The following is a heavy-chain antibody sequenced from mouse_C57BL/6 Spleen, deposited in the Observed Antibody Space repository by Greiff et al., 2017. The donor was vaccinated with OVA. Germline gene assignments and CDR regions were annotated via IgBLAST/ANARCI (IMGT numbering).Heavy chain of an antibody. CDR1: GYTFTSYW. J-gene: IGHJ4*01. Sequence: QVQLQQPGAELVKPGASVKLSCKASGYTFTSYWMHWVKQRPGQGLEWIGMIHPNSGSTNYNEKFKSKATLTVDKSSSTAYMQLSSLTSEDSAVYYCARLSTVVAYYAMDYWGQGTSVTVSS. CDR2: IHPNSGST. D-gene: IGHD1-1*01. CDR3: ARLSTVVAYYAMDY. V-gene: IGHV1-64*01.